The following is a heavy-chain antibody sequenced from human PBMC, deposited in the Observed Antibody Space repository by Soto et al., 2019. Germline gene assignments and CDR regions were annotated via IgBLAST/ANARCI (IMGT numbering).Heavy chain of an antibody. CDR1: GFTFSSYG. D-gene: IGHD5-12*01. CDR2: ISYDGSNK. CDR3: ARQRVATRIDFDY. Sequence: QVQLVESGGGVVQPGRSLRLSCAASGFTFSSYGMHWVRQAPGKGLEWVAVISYDGSNKYYADSVKGRFTISRDNSKNTLYLQMNSLRADDTAVYYCARQRVATRIDFDYWGQGTLVTVSS. J-gene: IGHJ4*02. V-gene: IGHV3-30*03.